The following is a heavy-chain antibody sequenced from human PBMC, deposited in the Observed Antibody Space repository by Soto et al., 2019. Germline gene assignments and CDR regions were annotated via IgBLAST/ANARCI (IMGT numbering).Heavy chain of an antibody. CDR3: AKALELWSSWFDP. J-gene: IGHJ5*02. CDR2: ISYDGSNK. Sequence: PGGSLRLSCAASGFTFSSYGMHWVRQAPGKGLEWVAVISYDGSNKYYADSVKGRFTISRDNSKNTLYLQMNSLRAEDTAVYYCAKALELWSSWFDPRGQGTLVTSPQ. CDR1: GFTFSSYG. D-gene: IGHD1-7*01. V-gene: IGHV3-30*18.